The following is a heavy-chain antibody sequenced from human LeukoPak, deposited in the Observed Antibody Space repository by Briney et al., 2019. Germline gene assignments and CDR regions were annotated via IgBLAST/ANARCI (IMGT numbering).Heavy chain of an antibody. Sequence: SETLSLTCTVSGGSISSYYWNWIRQPPGKGLEWIGYISDSGSTSYNPSLKSRVTISVDTSKNQFSLKLSSVTAADTAVYYCARDRRYGDYFDYWGQGTLVTVSS. V-gene: IGHV4-59*01. CDR1: GGSISSYY. CDR2: ISDSGST. J-gene: IGHJ4*02. D-gene: IGHD4-17*01. CDR3: ARDRRYGDYFDY.